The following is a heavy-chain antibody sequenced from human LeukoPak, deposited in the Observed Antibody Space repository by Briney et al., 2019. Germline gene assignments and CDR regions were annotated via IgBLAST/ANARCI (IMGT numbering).Heavy chain of an antibody. V-gene: IGHV4-34*01. CDR1: GGSFSGYY. CDR2: ISHSGST. Sequence: PSETLSLTCAVYGGSFSGYYWSWIRQPPGKGLEWIGEISHSGSTNYNPSLKSRVTISVDTSKNQFSLKLSSVTAADTAVYYCARERTATVTSYYYYGMDVWGQGTTVTVSS. D-gene: IGHD5-18*01. J-gene: IGHJ6*02. CDR3: ARERTATVTSYYYYGMDV.